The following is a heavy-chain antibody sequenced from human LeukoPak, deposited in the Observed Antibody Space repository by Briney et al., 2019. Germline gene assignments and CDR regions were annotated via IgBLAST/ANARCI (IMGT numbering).Heavy chain of an antibody. CDR2: IDHSGDI. CDR3: GRDPERPKTCFFNL. V-gene: IGHV4-38-2*02. CDR1: GYSISSNYY. J-gene: IGHJ2*01. Sequence: SETLSLTCTVSGYSISSNYYWGWIRQPPGKGLEWIGSIDHSGDIYYNPSLKSRLTISRDTSKNHFSLKLSSVTAADTAVYYCGRDPERPKTCFFNLGGGGTLVTVSS.